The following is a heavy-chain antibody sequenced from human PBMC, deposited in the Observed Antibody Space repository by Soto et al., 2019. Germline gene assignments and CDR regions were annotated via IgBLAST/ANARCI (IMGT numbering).Heavy chain of an antibody. V-gene: IGHV3-30*18. Sequence: QVQLVESGGGVVQPGRSLRLSCAASGFTFSSYGMHWVRQAPGKGLEWVAVISYDGSNKYYADSVKGRFTISRDNSKNTLYLQMNSLRAEDTAVYYCAKQGMGLGMVRGVIINPSNGMDVCGQGTTVTVSS. CDR2: ISYDGSNK. J-gene: IGHJ6*02. CDR3: AKQGMGLGMVRGVIINPSNGMDV. D-gene: IGHD3-10*01. CDR1: GFTFSSYG.